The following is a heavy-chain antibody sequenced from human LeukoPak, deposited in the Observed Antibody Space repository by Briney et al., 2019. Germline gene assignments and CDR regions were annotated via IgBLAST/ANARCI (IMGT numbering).Heavy chain of an antibody. CDR1: GFTFSSYA. CDR3: AKDFDSSSWYLFIPFDY. D-gene: IGHD6-13*01. Sequence: GGSLRLPCAASGFTFSSYAMSWVRQAPGKGLEWVSAISGSDGSTYYADSVKGRFTISRDNSKNTLYLQMNSLRAEDTAVYYCAKDFDSSSWYLFIPFDYWGQGTLVTASS. CDR2: ISGSDGST. J-gene: IGHJ4*02. V-gene: IGHV3-23*01.